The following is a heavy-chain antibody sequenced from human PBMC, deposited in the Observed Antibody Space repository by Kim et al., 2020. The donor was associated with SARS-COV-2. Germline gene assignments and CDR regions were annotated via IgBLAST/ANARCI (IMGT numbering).Heavy chain of an antibody. CDR3: VRQVAGSNFDV. CDR1: GFTFNSHD. CDR2: VSGSGNRE. D-gene: IGHD3-10*01. Sequence: GGSLRLSCGASGFTFNSHDLQWVRQAPGTGPEWISGVSGSGNREFYSESVKGRFTISRDNSKNTVYLPLNILRAEDTAIYYCVRQVAGSNFDVWGQGTMV. V-gene: IGHV3-23*01. J-gene: IGHJ3*01.